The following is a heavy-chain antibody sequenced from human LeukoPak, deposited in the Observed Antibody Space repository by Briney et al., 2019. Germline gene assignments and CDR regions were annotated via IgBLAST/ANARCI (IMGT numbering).Heavy chain of an antibody. CDR1: GGTFSSYT. CDR3: ARDQARKWFDP. J-gene: IGHJ5*02. V-gene: IGHV1-3*04. Sequence: ASVKVSCKASGGTFSSYTISWVRQAPGQRLEWMGWINTGIGNTTYSQKFQGRVTITSDTSAKTAYMELSSLRFEDTAVYYCARDQARKWFDPWGQGTLVTVSS. CDR2: INTGIGNT.